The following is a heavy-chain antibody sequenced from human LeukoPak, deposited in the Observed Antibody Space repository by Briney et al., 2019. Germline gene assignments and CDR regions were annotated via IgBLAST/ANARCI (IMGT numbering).Heavy chain of an antibody. CDR2: INHSGST. Sequence: PSETLSLTCAVYGGSFSGYYWSWIRQPPGKGLEWIGEINHSGSTNYNPSLKSRVTISVDTSKNQFSLKLSSVTAADTAVYYCARRITMVRGVPLYYYYYMDVWGKGTTVTISS. CDR3: ARRITMVRGVPLYYYYYMDV. D-gene: IGHD3-10*01. V-gene: IGHV4-34*01. J-gene: IGHJ6*03. CDR1: GGSFSGYY.